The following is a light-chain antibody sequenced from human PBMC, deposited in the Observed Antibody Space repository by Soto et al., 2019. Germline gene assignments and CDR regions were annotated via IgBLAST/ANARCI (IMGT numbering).Light chain of an antibody. CDR3: QQYGSSGT. J-gene: IGKJ1*01. CDR2: GAS. Sequence: EIVMTQSPATLSVSPGERATLSCRASQSVSSNLAWYQQKPGQAPRLLIYGASSRATGIPDRFSGSGSGTDFTLTVSRLEPEDFAVYYCQQYGSSGTSGQGTKVDIK. CDR1: QSVSSN. V-gene: IGKV3-20*01.